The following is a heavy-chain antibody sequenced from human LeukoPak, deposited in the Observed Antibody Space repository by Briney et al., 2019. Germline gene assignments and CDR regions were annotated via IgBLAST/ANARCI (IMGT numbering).Heavy chain of an antibody. CDR2: IRLDGSNK. CDR3: AKKRIPNWTEIDY. CDR1: GFTFSSYG. Sequence: GGSLRLSCAASGFTFSSYGMHWVRQAPGKGLEWVAFIRLDGSNKYYADSVKGRFTISRDNSKNTLYLQMNSLRTEDTAVYYCAKKRIPNWTEIDYWGQGTLVTVSS. V-gene: IGHV3-30*02. D-gene: IGHD1-20*01. J-gene: IGHJ4*02.